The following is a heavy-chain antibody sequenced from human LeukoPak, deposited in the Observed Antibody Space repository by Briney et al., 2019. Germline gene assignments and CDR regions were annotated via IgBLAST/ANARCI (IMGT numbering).Heavy chain of an antibody. CDR2: ISWNSGSI. CDR3: AKGWLQSGYFDY. CDR1: GFTVSSNY. J-gene: IGHJ4*02. Sequence: GGSLRLSCAASGFTVSSNYMSWVRQAPGKGLEWVSGISWNSGSIGYADSVKGRFTISRDNAKSSLYLQMNSLRAEDTALYYCAKGWLQSGYFDYWGQGTLVTVSS. V-gene: IGHV3-9*01. D-gene: IGHD5-24*01.